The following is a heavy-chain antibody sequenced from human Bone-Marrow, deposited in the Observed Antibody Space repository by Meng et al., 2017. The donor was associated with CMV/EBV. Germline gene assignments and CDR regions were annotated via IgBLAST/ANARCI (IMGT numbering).Heavy chain of an antibody. J-gene: IGHJ6*02. CDR2: ISGYNGNT. Sequence: ASVKVSCKASGYNFRTFGISWVRKAPGQGLEWMGWISGYNGNTNYTQKFQGRVTMTRDTSTSTAYMELRSLRSEDTAVYYCARDLRDIVVVPAARGGMDVWGQGTTVTVSS. CDR1: GYNFRTFG. D-gene: IGHD2-2*01. V-gene: IGHV1-18*01. CDR3: ARDLRDIVVVPAARGGMDV.